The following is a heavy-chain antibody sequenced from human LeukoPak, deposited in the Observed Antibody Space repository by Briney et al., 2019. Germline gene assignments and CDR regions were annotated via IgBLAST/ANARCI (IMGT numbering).Heavy chain of an antibody. CDR1: GYTFTNYW. Sequence: GESLKISCKGPGYTFTNYWIGWVRQMPGKGLEWMGIIYPGDSDTRYSPSFQGQVTISADKSISTAYLQWSSLKASDTAMYYCARRGSCSSTSCSKWFDPWGRGTLVTVSS. D-gene: IGHD2-2*01. V-gene: IGHV5-51*01. CDR2: IYPGDSDT. J-gene: IGHJ5*02. CDR3: ARRGSCSSTSCSKWFDP.